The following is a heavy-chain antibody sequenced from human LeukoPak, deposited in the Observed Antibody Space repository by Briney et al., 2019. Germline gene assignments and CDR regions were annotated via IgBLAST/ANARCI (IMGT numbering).Heavy chain of an antibody. CDR2: FYYSGST. Sequence: SETLSLTCTVSGGSISGYYWSWIRQPPGKGLESIGYFYYSGSTNYNPSLKSRVTISVDTSKNQFSLKLTSVTAADTAVYYCARGYGVTGTHYYFDSWGQGTLVTVSS. J-gene: IGHJ4*02. V-gene: IGHV4-59*01. CDR1: GGSISGYY. D-gene: IGHD6-19*01. CDR3: ARGYGVTGTHYYFDS.